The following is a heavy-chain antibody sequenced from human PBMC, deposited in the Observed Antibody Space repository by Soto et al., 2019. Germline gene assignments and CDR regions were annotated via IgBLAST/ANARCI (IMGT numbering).Heavy chain of an antibody. CDR2: IYYSGST. D-gene: IGHD5-12*01. V-gene: IGHV4-31*03. Sequence: SETLSLTCTVSGGSISSGGYYWSWIRQHPGKGLEWIGYIYYSGSTYYNPSLKSRVTISVDTSKNQFSLKLSSVTAADTAVYYCARDSAGCSGHDWQGALRRGVDVSGNGTTFTVSS. J-gene: IGHJ6*04. CDR1: GGSISSGGYY. CDR3: ARDSAGCSGHDWQGALRRGVDV.